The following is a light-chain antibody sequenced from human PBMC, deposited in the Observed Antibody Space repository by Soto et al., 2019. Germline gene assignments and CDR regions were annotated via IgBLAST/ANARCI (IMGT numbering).Light chain of an antibody. CDR2: GAS. J-gene: IGKJ5*01. CDR3: QQYGNSPSIS. V-gene: IGKV3-20*01. Sequence: EIVLTQSPGTLSSSPGERATLSCRASQSVSSNNLAWYQQKPGQAPRLLIYGASSRATGIPDRFSGRGSGTDFTLTISRLEPEDFAVYYCQQYGNSPSISFGQGTRREIK. CDR1: QSVSSNN.